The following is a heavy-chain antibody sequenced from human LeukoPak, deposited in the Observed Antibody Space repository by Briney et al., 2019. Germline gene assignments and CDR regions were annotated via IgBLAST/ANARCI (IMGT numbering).Heavy chain of an antibody. V-gene: IGHV1-24*01. CDR1: GYTLTELS. J-gene: IGHJ4*02. Sequence: ASVKVSCKVSGYTLTELSMHWVRQAPGKGLEWMGGFGPEDGETIYTQKFQGRVTMTEDTSTDTAYMELSSLRSEDTAVHYCATAEGYCSSTSCLSFDYWGQGTLVTVSS. CDR3: ATAEGYCSSTSCLSFDY. D-gene: IGHD2-2*01. CDR2: FGPEDGET.